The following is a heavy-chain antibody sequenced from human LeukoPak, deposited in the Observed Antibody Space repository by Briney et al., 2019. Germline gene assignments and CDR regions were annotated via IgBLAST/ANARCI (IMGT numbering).Heavy chain of an antibody. V-gene: IGHV4-59*12. CDR1: GGSISSYY. CDR2: IYYSGST. J-gene: IGHJ4*02. CDR3: ASRPTAWTYFDY. D-gene: IGHD4-17*01. Sequence: SETLSLTCTVSGGSISSYYWSWIRQPPGKGLEWIGYIYYSGSTNYNPSLKSRVTISVDTSKNQFSLKLSSVTAADTAVYYCASRPTAWTYFDYWGQGTLVTVSS.